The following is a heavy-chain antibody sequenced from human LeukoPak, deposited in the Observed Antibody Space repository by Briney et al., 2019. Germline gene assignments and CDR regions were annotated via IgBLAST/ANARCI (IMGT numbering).Heavy chain of an antibody. CDR3: AIDPNWGTHS. Sequence: GESLRLSCAASGFTFSTYTMYWVRHPPGKRLEWDSIIGNNGGGIHYADSVRGRFTISRDNSKNALYLQMNSLRVEDTAVYYCAIDPNWGTHSWGQGVLVTVSS. J-gene: IGHJ4*02. CDR1: GFTFSTYT. D-gene: IGHD7-27*01. V-gene: IGHV3-23*01. CDR2: IGNNGGGI.